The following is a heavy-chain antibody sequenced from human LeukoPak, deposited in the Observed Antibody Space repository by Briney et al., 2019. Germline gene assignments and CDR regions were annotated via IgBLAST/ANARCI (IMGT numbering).Heavy chain of an antibody. V-gene: IGHV3-7*01. J-gene: IGHJ4*02. CDR3: ATEGNYDDFY. CDR2: IKQDGSEK. CDR1: GFTFNKYW. Sequence: GGSLRLSCAASGFTFNKYWMSWVRQAPGKGLEWVANIKQDGSEKYYVDSVKGRFTISRDNAKNSLYLQMNSLRAEDTAVYYCATEGNYDDFYWGQGTLVTVSS. D-gene: IGHD3-3*01.